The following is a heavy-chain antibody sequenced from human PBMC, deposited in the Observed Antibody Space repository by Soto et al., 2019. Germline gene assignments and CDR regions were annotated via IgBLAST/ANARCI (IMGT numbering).Heavy chain of an antibody. J-gene: IGHJ4*02. V-gene: IGHV3-11*01. Sequence: QVQLVESGGGLVKPGGSLRLSCAVSGFTFSDYYMSWIRQAPGKGLEWVSFISSSGRTIYYADSVKGRFTISRDNAKNSXYLQMNSLRAEDTAVYYCATEKGYCSGGNCYYFDYWGQGTLVTVSS. CDR2: ISSSGRTI. D-gene: IGHD2-15*01. CDR3: ATEKGYCSGGNCYYFDY. CDR1: GFTFSDYY.